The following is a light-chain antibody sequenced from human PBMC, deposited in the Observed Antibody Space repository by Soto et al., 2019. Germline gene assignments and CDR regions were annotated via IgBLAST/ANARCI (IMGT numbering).Light chain of an antibody. CDR3: AAWDDSLNGSV. CDR2: SNN. V-gene: IGLV1-44*01. J-gene: IGLJ1*01. Sequence: QGLRTQTPWASATPGQRFTISCSGTNSNIGSNTITWYQQLPGTAPKRLIHSNNQRPSGVPDRFSASKYGTSASLAISGLQSEDEADYYCAAWDDSLNGSVFGTGTKVTVL. CDR1: NSNIGSNT.